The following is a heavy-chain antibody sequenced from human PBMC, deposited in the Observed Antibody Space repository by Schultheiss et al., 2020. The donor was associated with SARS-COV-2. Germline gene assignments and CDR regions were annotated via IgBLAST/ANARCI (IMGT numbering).Heavy chain of an antibody. CDR3: ARQGGPDF. J-gene: IGHJ4*02. V-gene: IGHV3-30-3*01. CDR2: ISYDGSNK. CDR1: GFTFCSYA. Sequence: GGSLRLSCAASGFTFCSYAMHWVRQAPGKGLEWVAVISYDGSNKYYADTVMGRFTFSRDNSRDTLYLKMSSLRAEDTAVYYCARQGGPDFWGQGTLVTVSS.